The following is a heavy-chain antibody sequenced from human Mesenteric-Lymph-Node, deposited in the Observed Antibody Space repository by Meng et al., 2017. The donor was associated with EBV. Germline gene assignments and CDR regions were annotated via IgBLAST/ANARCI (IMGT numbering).Heavy chain of an antibody. Sequence: VQLGGLGGGLVKPGGSLRLSWAAPGLTFSSYSMNWVRQAPGKGLQWVSSISSGSSYIYYTDSVKGRFTISRDNAKNSLYLQLNSLRAEDAAVYYCARDVCSGGSCYSFDSWGQGILVTSPQ. D-gene: IGHD2-15*01. J-gene: IGHJ4*02. V-gene: IGHV3-21*01. CDR2: ISSGSSYI. CDR3: ARDVCSGGSCYSFDS. CDR1: GLTFSSYS.